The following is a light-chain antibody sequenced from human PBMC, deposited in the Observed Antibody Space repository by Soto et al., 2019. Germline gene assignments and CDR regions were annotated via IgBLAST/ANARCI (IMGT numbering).Light chain of an antibody. V-gene: IGLV2-23*02. CDR3: CSYAGSSTSYV. CDR2: EVS. Sequence: QSVLTQPASVSGPPGQSITISCTGTSSDVGSYNLVSWYQQHPGKAPKLMIYEVSKRPSGVSNRFSGSKSGNTASLTISGLQAEDGADYYCCSYAGSSTSYVFGTGTKVTVL. CDR1: SSDVGSYNL. J-gene: IGLJ1*01.